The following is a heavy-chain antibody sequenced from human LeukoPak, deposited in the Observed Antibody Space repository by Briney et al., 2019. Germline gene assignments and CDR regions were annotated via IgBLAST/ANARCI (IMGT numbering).Heavy chain of an antibody. D-gene: IGHD6-13*01. Sequence: PGGSLKLSCAASGFTFSGSAMHWVRQASGKGLEWVGGIRSKANSYATAYAASVKGRFTISRDDSKNTAYLQMNSLKTEDTAVYYCTRLGSLIAAAGTKHYYYYGMDVWGQGTTVTVSS. J-gene: IGHJ6*02. V-gene: IGHV3-73*01. CDR1: GFTFSGSA. CDR3: TRLGSLIAAAGTKHYYYYGMDV. CDR2: IRSKANSYAT.